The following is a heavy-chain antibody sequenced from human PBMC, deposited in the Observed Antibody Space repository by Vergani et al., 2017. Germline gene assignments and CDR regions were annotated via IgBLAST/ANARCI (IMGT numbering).Heavy chain of an antibody. J-gene: IGHJ1*01. V-gene: IGHV3-30*18. CDR2: ISYDGSNK. CDR3: AKGGYSSGWYFSSGSEYFQH. CDR1: GFTFSSYG. Sequence: VQLVESGGGLVQPGRSLRLSCAASGFTFSSYGMHWVRQAPGKGLEWVAVISYDGSNKYYADSVKGRFTISRDNSKNTLYLQMNSLRAEDTAVYYCAKGGYSSGWYFSSGSEYFQHWGQGTLVTVSS. D-gene: IGHD6-19*01.